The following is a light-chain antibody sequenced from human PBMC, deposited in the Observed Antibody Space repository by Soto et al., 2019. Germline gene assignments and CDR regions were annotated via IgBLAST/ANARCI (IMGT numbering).Light chain of an antibody. CDR2: AAS. Sequence: DIQMTQSPSSLSASVGDIVTITCRASQDISNYLAWYQQKPGKVPKLLIYAASTFQSGVPSRFSGSGSGTDFTLTISSLQPEDVATYYFQKYNSAPYTFGQGKKLEIK. CDR3: QKYNSAPYT. J-gene: IGKJ2*01. V-gene: IGKV1-27*01. CDR1: QDISNY.